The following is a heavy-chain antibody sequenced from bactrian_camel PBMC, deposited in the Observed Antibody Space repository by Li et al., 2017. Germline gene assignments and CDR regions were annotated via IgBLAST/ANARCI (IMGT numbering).Heavy chain of an antibody. D-gene: IGHD6*01. J-gene: IGHJ4*01. CDR2: IYLGGGVP. V-gene: IGHV3S54*01. CDR3: AATSARAWAVVGGIDRADFPY. CDR1: EYTESINC. Sequence: VQLVESGGGSVQAGGSLRLSCAASEYTESINCMGWYRQAPGKEREGVAAIYLGGGVPYYTDSVKGRFTISRDNAKNTLYLQMNSLKPEDTAMYYCAATSARAWAVVGGIDRADFPYWGQGTQVTVSS.